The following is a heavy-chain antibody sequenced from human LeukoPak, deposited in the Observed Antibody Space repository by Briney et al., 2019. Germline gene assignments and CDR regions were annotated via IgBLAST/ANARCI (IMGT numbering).Heavy chain of an antibody. J-gene: IGHJ4*02. Sequence: PSETLSLTCAVYGGSFSSYYWSWIRQPPGKGLEWIGYIYYSGSTNYNPSLKSRVTISVDTSKNQFSLKLSSVTAADTAVYYCARDQVVKGDYFDYWGQGTLVTVSS. V-gene: IGHV4-59*01. CDR2: IYYSGST. CDR3: ARDQVVKGDYFDY. CDR1: GGSFSSYY. D-gene: IGHD2-21*01.